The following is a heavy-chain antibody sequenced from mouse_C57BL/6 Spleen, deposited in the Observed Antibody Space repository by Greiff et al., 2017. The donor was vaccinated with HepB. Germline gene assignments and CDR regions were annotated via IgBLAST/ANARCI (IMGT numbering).Heavy chain of an antibody. J-gene: IGHJ4*01. D-gene: IGHD1-1*01. V-gene: IGHV5-4*01. CDR2: ISDGGSYT. Sequence: EVQGVESGGGLVKPGGSLKLSCAASGFTFSSYAMSWVRQTPEKRLEWVATISDGGSYTYYPDNVKGRFTISRDNDKNNLYLQMSHLKSEDTAMYYCARGITTVVARGYAMDYWGQGTSVTVSS. CDR3: ARGITTVVARGYAMDY. CDR1: GFTFSSYA.